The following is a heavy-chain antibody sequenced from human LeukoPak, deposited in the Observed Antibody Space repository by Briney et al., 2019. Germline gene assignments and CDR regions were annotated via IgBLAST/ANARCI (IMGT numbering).Heavy chain of an antibody. J-gene: IGHJ4*02. CDR2: IGGSGNDI. D-gene: IGHD6-19*01. V-gene: IGHV3-21*06. CDR1: GFTLKYYS. CDR3: ARDGAGWSRDY. Sequence: GGPLRLSCAASGFTLKYYSMDCLRLAPGKGLEWVSLIGGSGNDIYYADSVKGRFTTSRDNAKNSVYLQMNSLRVEDTGVYYCARDGAGWSRDYWGQGTLVTVSS.